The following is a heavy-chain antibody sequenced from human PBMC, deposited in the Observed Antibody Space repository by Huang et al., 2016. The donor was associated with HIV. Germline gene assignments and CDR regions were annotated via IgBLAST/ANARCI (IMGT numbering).Heavy chain of an antibody. V-gene: IGHV1-46*03. J-gene: IGHJ5*01. CDR1: GFSILIYY. Sequence: QVQLVQSGAEVKKPGASVTISCKASGFSILIYYIHWVRQAPGQGLEWMGIVKPRGGGADDAQKFKGRVTMTRDTSTRTLYMELSSLRSEDTAVYYCAREGITPSGTEVSGFDFWGQGTPVSVSS. CDR3: AREGITPSGTEVSGFDF. CDR2: VKPRGGGA. D-gene: IGHD6-13*01.